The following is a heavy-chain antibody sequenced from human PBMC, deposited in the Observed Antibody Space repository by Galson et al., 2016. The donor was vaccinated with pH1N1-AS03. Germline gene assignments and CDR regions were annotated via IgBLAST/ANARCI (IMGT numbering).Heavy chain of an antibody. CDR1: GGSISSGSYY. CDR2: LYTSGST. J-gene: IGHJ4*02. CDR3: ARASPLPSGYFNY. Sequence: PSLTCTVSGGSISSGSYYWSWIRQPAGKGLEWIGRLYTSGSTNYNPSLKSRVTISVDTSKNQFSPKLSSVTAADTAVYYCARASPLPSGYFNYWGQGTLVTVSS. V-gene: IGHV4-61*02.